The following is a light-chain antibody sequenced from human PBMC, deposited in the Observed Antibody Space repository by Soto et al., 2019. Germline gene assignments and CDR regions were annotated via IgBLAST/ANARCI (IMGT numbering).Light chain of an antibody. CDR3: QQLRSYPST. CDR2: AAS. V-gene: IGKV1-9*01. J-gene: IGKJ4*01. Sequence: IQLTQSPSSLSASVGDRVTITCRASQYISSSLAWYQQKPGKAPKLLIYAASILQSGVPSRFSGSGFGTDFTLTISSLQAEDFASYFCQQLRSYPSTFGGGTKVEIK. CDR1: QYISSS.